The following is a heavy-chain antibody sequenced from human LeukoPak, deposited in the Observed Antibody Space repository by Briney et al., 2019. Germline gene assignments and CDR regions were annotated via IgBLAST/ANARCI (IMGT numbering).Heavy chain of an antibody. CDR1: GYPFTSYD. CDR3: ARGLRASSGWFHNYYYYYMDV. CDR2: MNPNSGNT. V-gene: IGHV1-8*01. D-gene: IGHD6-19*01. J-gene: IGHJ6*03. Sequence: GASVKVSFKASGYPFTSYDIKWVRPATGKGLAWMGWMNPNSGNTGYAQKFQGRVTMTRNTSISTAYMELSSLRSEDTAVYYCARGLRASSGWFHNYYYYYMDVWGKGTTVTVSS.